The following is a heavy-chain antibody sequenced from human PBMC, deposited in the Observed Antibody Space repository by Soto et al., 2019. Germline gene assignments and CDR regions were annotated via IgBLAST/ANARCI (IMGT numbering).Heavy chain of an antibody. D-gene: IGHD3-22*01. CDR2: IYSGGST. J-gene: IGHJ4*02. CDR3: ASSQVDYYYDSSGYYQYFDS. V-gene: IGHV3-53*01. CDR1: GFTVSSNY. Sequence: ESGGGLIQPGGSLRLSCAASGFTVSSNYMSWVRQAPGKGLEWVSVIYSGGSTYYADSVKGRFTISRDNSKNTLYLQMNSLRAEDTAVYYCASSQVDYYYDSSGYYQYFDSWGQGTLVTVSS.